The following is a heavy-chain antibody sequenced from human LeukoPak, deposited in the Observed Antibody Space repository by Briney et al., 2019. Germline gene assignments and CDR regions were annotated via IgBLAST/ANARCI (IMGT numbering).Heavy chain of an antibody. CDR2: IYYSGST. CDR3: AGTYYYDSSGLSAEYFQH. D-gene: IGHD3-22*01. Sequence: SETLSLTCTVSGVSVTSYYWSWIRQPPGKGLEWIGFIYYSGSTNYNPSLKSRVTISVDTSKNQFSLKLSSVTAADTAVYYCAGTYYYDSSGLSAEYFQHWGQGTLVTVSS. CDR1: GVSVTSYY. V-gene: IGHV4-59*08. J-gene: IGHJ1*01.